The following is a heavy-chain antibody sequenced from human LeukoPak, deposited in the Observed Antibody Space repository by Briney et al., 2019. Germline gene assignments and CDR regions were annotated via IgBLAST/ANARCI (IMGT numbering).Heavy chain of an antibody. D-gene: IGHD2-2*01. J-gene: IGHJ6*03. CDR2: IYYSGST. V-gene: IGHV4-34*01. CDR3: ARRYCSSTSCHQYYYYMDV. Sequence: SETLSLTCAVYGGSFSGYYWSWIRQPPGKGLEWIGSIYYSGSTYYNPSLKSRVTISVDTSKNQFSLKLSSVTAADTAVYYCARRYCSSTSCHQYYYYMDVWGKGTTVTVSS. CDR1: GGSFSGYY.